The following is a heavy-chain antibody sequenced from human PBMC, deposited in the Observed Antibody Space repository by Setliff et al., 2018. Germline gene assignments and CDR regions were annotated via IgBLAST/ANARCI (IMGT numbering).Heavy chain of an antibody. J-gene: IGHJ3*02. Sequence: SETLSLPFTVSGGSISSGGYYWSWIRQHPGKGLEWIGYIYYSGNTYYNPSLKSRVTISVDTSKNQFSLKLSSVTAADTAVYYCARDPLTTNRRRAFDIWGQGTMVTVSS. CDR1: GGSISSGGYY. V-gene: IGHV4-31*03. CDR2: IYYSGNT. CDR3: ARDPLTTNRRRAFDI. D-gene: IGHD4-17*01.